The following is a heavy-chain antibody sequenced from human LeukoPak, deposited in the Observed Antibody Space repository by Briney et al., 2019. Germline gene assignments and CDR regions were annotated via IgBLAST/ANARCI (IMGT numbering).Heavy chain of an antibody. CDR3: ARGGAASFDY. CDR1: GFTFSTYA. J-gene: IGHJ4*02. Sequence: GGSLRLSCAASGFTFSTYAMCWVRQAPGKGLVWLSRINNDGSSTTYVDSVKGRFTISRDNAKNTLDLQMNSLRADDTAVYYCARGGAASFDYWGQGTLVTVSS. CDR2: INNDGSST. V-gene: IGHV3-74*01. D-gene: IGHD4/OR15-4a*01.